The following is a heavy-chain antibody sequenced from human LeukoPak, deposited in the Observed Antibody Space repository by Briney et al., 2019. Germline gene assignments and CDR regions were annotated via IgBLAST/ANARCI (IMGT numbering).Heavy chain of an antibody. CDR2: ISGSGGST. J-gene: IGHJ4*02. D-gene: IGHD3-22*01. CDR1: GFTFSSYS. CDR3: AKDHYYDSSVDY. V-gene: IGHV3-23*01. Sequence: GGSLRLSCAASGFTFSSYSMNWVRQAPGKGLKWVSAISGSGGSTYYADSVKGRFTISRDNSKNTLYLQMNSLRAEDTAVYYCAKDHYYDSSVDYWGQGTLVTVSS.